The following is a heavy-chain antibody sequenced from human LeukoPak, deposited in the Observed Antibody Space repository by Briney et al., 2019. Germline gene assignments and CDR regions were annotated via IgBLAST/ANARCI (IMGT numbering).Heavy chain of an antibody. CDR3: ARGTVVRGQPDEYYFDY. CDR2: INPSGGST. D-gene: IGHD3-10*01. CDR1: GYTFTGYY. Sequence: ASVKVSCKASGYTFTGYYMHWVRQAPGQGLEWMGIINPSGGSTSYAQKFQGRVTMTRDTSTSTVYMELSSLRSEDTAVYYCARGTVVRGQPDEYYFDYWGQGTLVTVSS. V-gene: IGHV1-46*01. J-gene: IGHJ4*02.